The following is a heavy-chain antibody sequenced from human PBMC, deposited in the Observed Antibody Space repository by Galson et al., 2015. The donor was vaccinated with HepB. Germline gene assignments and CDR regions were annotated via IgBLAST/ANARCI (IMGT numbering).Heavy chain of an antibody. Sequence: SVKVSCKASGYTFSDYYMHWVRQASGQGLEWMGRINTNSGGTNYAQKCQGRITMTRDTSISTAYTVLSRLTSDDTAVYYCARGPDYSGWCYFYWGQGTLVTVSS. D-gene: IGHD6-19*01. CDR2: INTNSGGT. CDR1: GYTFSDYY. CDR3: ARGPDYSGWCYFY. V-gene: IGHV1-2*06. J-gene: IGHJ4*02.